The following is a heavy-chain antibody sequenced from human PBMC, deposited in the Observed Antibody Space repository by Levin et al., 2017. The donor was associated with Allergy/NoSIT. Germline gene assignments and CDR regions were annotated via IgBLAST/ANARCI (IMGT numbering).Heavy chain of an antibody. D-gene: IGHD3-22*01. CDR2: ISAYNGNT. Sequence: GESLKISCKASGYTFTSYGISWVRQAPGQGLEWMGWISAYNGNTNYAQKLQGRVTMTTDTSTSTAYMELRSLRSDDTAVYYCARDSSGYPSGVDYWGQGTLVTVSS. V-gene: IGHV1-18*01. CDR1: GYTFTSYG. CDR3: ARDSSGYPSGVDY. J-gene: IGHJ4*02.